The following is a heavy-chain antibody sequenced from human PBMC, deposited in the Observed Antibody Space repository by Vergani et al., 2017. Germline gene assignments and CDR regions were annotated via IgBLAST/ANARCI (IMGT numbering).Heavy chain of an antibody. D-gene: IGHD3-10*01. Sequence: EVHLLESGGGQVEAGGSLRLSCVASGFTFSNSAMSWVRQTSGKGLEWVSAISGHGDRTYYADSVKGRFTISRDNSKNTLYLQMNSLRAEDTAVYYCAKDRIYYGSGSQVPDYWGQGTLVTVSS. J-gene: IGHJ4*02. CDR2: ISGHGDRT. CDR1: GFTFSNSA. CDR3: AKDRIYYGSGSQVPDY. V-gene: IGHV3-23*01.